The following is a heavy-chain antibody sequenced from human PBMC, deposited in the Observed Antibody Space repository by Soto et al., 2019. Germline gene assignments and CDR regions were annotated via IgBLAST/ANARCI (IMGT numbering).Heavy chain of an antibody. CDR2: IWFDGSNK. CDR3: ARGLGRGIYYYYYYMDV. V-gene: IGHV3-33*01. J-gene: IGHJ6*03. D-gene: IGHD3-16*01. Sequence: GGSLRLSCAASGFTFSSYGMHWVRQAPGKGLEWVAVIWFDGSNKYSADSVKGRFTISRDNSKNTLYLQMNSLRAEDTAVYYCARGLGRGIYYYYYYMDVWGKGTTVTVSS. CDR1: GFTFSSYG.